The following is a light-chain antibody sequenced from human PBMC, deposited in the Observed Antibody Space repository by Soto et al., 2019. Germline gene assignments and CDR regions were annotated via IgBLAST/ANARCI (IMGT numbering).Light chain of an antibody. CDR2: AAS. V-gene: IGKV1D-12*01. J-gene: IGKJ3*01. Sequence: DIQMTQSPSSVSASVGDRVTITCRASQTISSWLAWYQQKPGKAPKLLIYAASSLQSGVPSRFSGSGSGTDFTLTISSLQSDDSALYYCQQYNNWPRFTFGPGTKVDIK. CDR3: QQYNNWPRFT. CDR1: QTISSW.